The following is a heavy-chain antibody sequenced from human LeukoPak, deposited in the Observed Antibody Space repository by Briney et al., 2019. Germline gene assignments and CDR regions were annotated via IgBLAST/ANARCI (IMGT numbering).Heavy chain of an antibody. CDR1: GDSIALTSYY. CDR3: ARQIRYTYDPNWFHP. Sequence: SETLSLTCSVSGDSIALTSYYWAWIRQPPGKGLEWIGSIYFSGTTNYNPSLQSRVTMSVDTSRNQFSLILGSLTATDTAVYYCARQIRYTYDPNWFHPWSQGALVTVSS. J-gene: IGHJ5*02. D-gene: IGHD2-2*02. CDR2: IYFSGTT. V-gene: IGHV4-39*01.